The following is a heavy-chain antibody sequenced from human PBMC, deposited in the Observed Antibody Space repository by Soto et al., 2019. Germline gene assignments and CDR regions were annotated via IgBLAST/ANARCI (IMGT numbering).Heavy chain of an antibody. J-gene: IGHJ6*02. Sequence: GRSLRLSCAASGFTFSSYAMHWVRQAPGKGLEWVAVISYDGSNKYYADSVKGRFTISRDNSKNTLYLQMNSLRAEDTAVYYCARDPRATVRSRGHFYCGMAVWGQGPKVTVS. CDR3: ARDPRATVRSRGHFYCGMAV. D-gene: IGHD3-10*01. CDR2: ISYDGSNK. V-gene: IGHV3-30-3*01. CDR1: GFTFSSYA.